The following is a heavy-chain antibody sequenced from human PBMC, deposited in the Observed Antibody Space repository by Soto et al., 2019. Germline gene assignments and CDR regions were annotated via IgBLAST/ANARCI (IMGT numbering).Heavy chain of an antibody. Sequence: GSLRLSCAASGFTASSNYMSWVRQAPGKGLEWVSGFYSGDSTYYADSVKGRFTISRDKSKNTLYLQMNSLRAEDTAVYFCARAKGYTYGYFYFDYWGQGTLVTVSS. CDR2: FYSGDST. D-gene: IGHD5-18*01. CDR3: ARAKGYTYGYFYFDY. J-gene: IGHJ4*02. V-gene: IGHV3-53*01. CDR1: GFTASSNY.